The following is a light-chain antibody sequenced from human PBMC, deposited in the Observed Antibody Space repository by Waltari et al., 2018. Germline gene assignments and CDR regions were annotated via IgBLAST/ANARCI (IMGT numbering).Light chain of an antibody. Sequence: EIVLTQSPGTLSLSPGARATLSCRASQSVSSRYLAWYQQKPGQPPRLLIYDASSRATGVPDRFGGSGSGTDFTLTISRLEPEDFAVYYCQQYGDSPPYTFGQGTKLEIK. V-gene: IGKV3-20*01. CDR2: DAS. J-gene: IGKJ2*01. CDR3: QQYGDSPPYT. CDR1: QSVSSRY.